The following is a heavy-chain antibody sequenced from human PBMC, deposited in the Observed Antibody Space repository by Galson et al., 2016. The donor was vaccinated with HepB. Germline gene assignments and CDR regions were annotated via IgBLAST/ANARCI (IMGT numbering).Heavy chain of an antibody. V-gene: IGHV1-3*01. CDR1: GYTFRNYA. D-gene: IGHD3-22*01. J-gene: IGHJ6*02. CDR2: INAGNGKT. CDR3: ARAMRYYDSSGYPSVGMDV. Sequence: SVKVSCKASGYTFRNYAMHWVRQAPGQRLEWMAWINAGNGKTKSSERFQGRVTITSDTSASTAYMELISLRSEDTAVYYCARAMRYYDSSGYPSVGMDVWGQGTTATVSS.